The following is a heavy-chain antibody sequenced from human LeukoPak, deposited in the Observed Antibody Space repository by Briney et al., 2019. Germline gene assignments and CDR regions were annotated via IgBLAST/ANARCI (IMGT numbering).Heavy chain of an antibody. D-gene: IGHD2/OR15-2a*01. J-gene: IGHJ4*02. Sequence: TAETLSLTCGAYGVSFSGYYWTWIRQSPGMGLEWIGEIIHTGRTNYNPSLTSRVSISVDTSKNQFYLELSSVTAADTAVYYCARGILVTVYAAFDYWGQGTLVTVSS. CDR1: GVSFSGYY. V-gene: IGHV4-34*01. CDR2: IIHTGRT. CDR3: ARGILVTVYAAFDY.